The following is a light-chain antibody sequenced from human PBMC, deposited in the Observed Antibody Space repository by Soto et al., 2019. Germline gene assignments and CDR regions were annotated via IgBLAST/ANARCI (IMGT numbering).Light chain of an antibody. Sequence: EIMLLLSVGTLSLYTGERATLSCRASQTLRRTYIAWYQQKPGQAPRVLIYGASKRATGIPDRFSGSGSGTDFTLTISRLEPEDFAVYYCQQYDTSPRTFGQGTNVDIK. CDR1: QTLRRTY. CDR2: GAS. J-gene: IGKJ1*01. CDR3: QQYDTSPRT. V-gene: IGKV3-20*01.